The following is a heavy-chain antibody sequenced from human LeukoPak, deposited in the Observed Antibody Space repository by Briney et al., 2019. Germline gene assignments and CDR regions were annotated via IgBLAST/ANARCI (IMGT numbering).Heavy chain of an antibody. CDR2: IIPILGMA. V-gene: IGHV1-69*02. J-gene: IGHJ5*02. Sequence: ASVKVSCKASGYTFTGYYMHWVRQAPGQGLEWMGRIIPILGMANYAQKFQGRVTITADKSTSTAYMELSSLRSEDTAVYYCARGIVVVPAAPFDPWGQGTLVTVSS. CDR1: GYTFTGYY. D-gene: IGHD2-2*01. CDR3: ARGIVVVPAAPFDP.